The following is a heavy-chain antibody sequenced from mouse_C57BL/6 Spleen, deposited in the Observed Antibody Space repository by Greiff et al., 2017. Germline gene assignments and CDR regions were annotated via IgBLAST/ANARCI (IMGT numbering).Heavy chain of an antibody. CDR2: IDPETGGT. J-gene: IGHJ4*01. V-gene: IGHV1-15*01. Sequence: QVQLQQSGAELVRPGASVTLSCKASGYTFTDYEMHWVKQTPVHGLEWIGAIDPETGGTAYNQKFKGKAILTADKSSSTAYMELRSLTSADSAVCYSTRSGYAMDYWGQGTSVTVSS. D-gene: IGHD4-1*01. CDR1: GYTFTDYE. CDR3: TRSGYAMDY.